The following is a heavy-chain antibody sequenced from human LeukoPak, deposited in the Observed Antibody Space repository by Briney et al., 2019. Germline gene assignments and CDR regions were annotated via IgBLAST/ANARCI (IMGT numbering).Heavy chain of an antibody. Sequence: SETLSLTCAVYGGSFSGYYWSWIRQPPGKGLEWIGEINHSGSTNYNPSLKSRVTISVDTSKNQFSLKLSSVTAADTAVYYCARTGGDVDIVATTSTFDYWGQGTLVTVSS. V-gene: IGHV4-34*01. J-gene: IGHJ4*02. D-gene: IGHD5-12*01. CDR3: ARTGGDVDIVATTSTFDY. CDR2: INHSGST. CDR1: GGSFSGYY.